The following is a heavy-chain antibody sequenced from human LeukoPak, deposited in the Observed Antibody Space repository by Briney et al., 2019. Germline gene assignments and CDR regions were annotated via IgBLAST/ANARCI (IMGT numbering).Heavy chain of an antibody. CDR2: IYPGDSDT. Sequence: GESLQISCRSSGHDFTSYWIAWVRQMPGKGLEWMGIIYPGDSDTRYSPSFQGQVTISADKSISTAYLQWSSLKASDTAMYYCARVGYCSSTSCYRVNAFDIWGQGTMVTVSS. CDR3: ARVGYCSSTSCYRVNAFDI. V-gene: IGHV5-51*01. D-gene: IGHD2-2*01. CDR1: GHDFTSYW. J-gene: IGHJ3*02.